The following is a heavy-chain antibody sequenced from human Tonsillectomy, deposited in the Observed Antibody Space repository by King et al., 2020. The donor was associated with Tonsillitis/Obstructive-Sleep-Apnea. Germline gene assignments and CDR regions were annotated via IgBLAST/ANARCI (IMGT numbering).Heavy chain of an antibody. V-gene: IGHV3-64*01. CDR3: ARGSSGSLVDY. CDR2: ISSNGGST. D-gene: IGHD3-22*01. Sequence: VQLVESGGGLVQPGGSLRLSCAASGFTFSSYAMHWVRQAPGKGLEYVSAISSNGGSTYYANSVKGRFTISRDNSKNTLYLQMGSLRAEDMAVYYCARGSSGSLVDYWGQGPLVTVSS. CDR1: GFTFSSYA. J-gene: IGHJ4*02.